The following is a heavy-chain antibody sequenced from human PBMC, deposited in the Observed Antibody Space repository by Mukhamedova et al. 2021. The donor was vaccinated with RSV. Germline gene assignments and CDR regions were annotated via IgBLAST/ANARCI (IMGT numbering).Heavy chain of an antibody. CDR3: RRAGGY. CDR2: IKQDGTEK. J-gene: IGHJ4*02. Sequence: YMGLSCAASGFTFSNYWMSWVRQAPGKGLEWVASIKQDGTEKYYVDSVRGRFTISRDNAKNSLYLQMNILRPEDTAVYYCRRAGGYSGQ. CDR1: GFTFSNYW. V-gene: IGHV3-7*01.